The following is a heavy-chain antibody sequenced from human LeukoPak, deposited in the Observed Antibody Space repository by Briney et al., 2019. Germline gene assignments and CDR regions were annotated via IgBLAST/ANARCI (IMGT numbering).Heavy chain of an antibody. V-gene: IGHV3-21*01. Sequence: GRSLRLSCAASGFTFSTYDMNWVRQAPGKGLEWVSSISISSNYIYYPDSLKGRFTISRDNAKNSLYLQMNSLRAEDTAVYYCAELGITMIGGVWGKGTTVTISS. CDR3: AELGITMIGGV. CDR1: GFTFSTYD. J-gene: IGHJ6*04. D-gene: IGHD3-10*02. CDR2: ISISSNYI.